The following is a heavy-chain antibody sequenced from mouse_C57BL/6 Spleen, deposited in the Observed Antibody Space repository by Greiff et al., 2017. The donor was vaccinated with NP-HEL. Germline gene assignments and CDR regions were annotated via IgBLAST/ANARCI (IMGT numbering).Heavy chain of an antibody. CDR1: GYTFTDYN. CDR3: ARQLRLPRLDY. J-gene: IGHJ2*01. D-gene: IGHD3-2*02. V-gene: IGHV1-22*01. CDR2: INPNNGGT. Sequence: EVKLQESGPELVKPGASVKMSCKASGYTFTDYNMHWVKQSHGKSLEWIGYINPNNGGTSYNQKFKGKATLTVNKSSSTAYMELRSLTSEESAVYYCARQLRLPRLDYWGQGTTLTVSS.